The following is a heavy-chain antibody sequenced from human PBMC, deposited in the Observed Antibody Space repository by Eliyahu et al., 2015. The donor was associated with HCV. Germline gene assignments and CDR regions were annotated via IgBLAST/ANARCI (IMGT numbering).Heavy chain of an antibody. V-gene: IGHV4-59*01. D-gene: IGHD6-19*01. CDR3: ASGGGGIAVTGTGGWFDP. CDR2: IHYSGXT. J-gene: IGHJ5*02. Sequence: QVQLQESGPGLVKPSETLSLSCIVSGGSISTYYWSWIRQPPGXGLEWIGYIHYSGXTNHNPSLKSRVTMSIDTSKNQFSLKLSSVTAADTAVYYCASGGGGIAVTGTGGWFDPWGQGTLVTVSS. CDR1: GGSISTYY.